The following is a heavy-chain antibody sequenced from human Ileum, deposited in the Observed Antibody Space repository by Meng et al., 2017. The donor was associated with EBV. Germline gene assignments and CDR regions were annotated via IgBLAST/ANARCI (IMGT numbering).Heavy chain of an antibody. CDR1: GGSFSGYY. Sequence: QVQLQQWGAGLVKPSETLSLTCAVYGGSFSGYYWSWIRQPPGKGLEWIGEINHSGSTNYNPSLKSRVTISVDTSKNQFSLKLSSVTAADTAVYYCARGNKVSDRGFDYWGQGTLVTVSS. V-gene: IGHV4-34*01. CDR2: INHSGST. CDR3: ARGNKVSDRGFDY. D-gene: IGHD3-10*01. J-gene: IGHJ4*02.